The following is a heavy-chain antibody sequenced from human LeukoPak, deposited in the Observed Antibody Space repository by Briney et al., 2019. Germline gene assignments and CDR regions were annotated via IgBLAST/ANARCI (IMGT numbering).Heavy chain of an antibody. CDR3: ARRRIAVASFDY. J-gene: IGHJ4*02. D-gene: IGHD6-19*01. CDR2: IYYSGST. CDR1: DGSISSSSYY. V-gene: IGHV4-39*07. Sequence: SETLSLTCTISDGSISSSSYYWGWIRQPPGTVLEWIGSIYYSGSTYYNPSLKSRVTISVDTSKNQFSLKLSSVTAADTAVYYCARRRIAVASFDYWGQGTLVTVSS.